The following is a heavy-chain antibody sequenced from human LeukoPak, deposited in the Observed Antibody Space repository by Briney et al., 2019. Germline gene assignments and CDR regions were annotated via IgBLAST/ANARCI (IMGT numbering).Heavy chain of an antibody. D-gene: IGHD3-9*01. J-gene: IGHJ4*02. CDR2: ISSSGSTI. CDR1: GFTFSSYE. V-gene: IGHV3-48*03. Sequence: GGSLRLSCAASGFTFSSYEMNWVRQAPGKGLEWVSYISSSGSTIYYADSVKGRFTISRDNAKNSLYLQMNSLRAEDTAVYYCARGGTLRYFDWLLPPNFDYWGQGTLVTVPS. CDR3: ARGGTLRYFDWLLPPNFDY.